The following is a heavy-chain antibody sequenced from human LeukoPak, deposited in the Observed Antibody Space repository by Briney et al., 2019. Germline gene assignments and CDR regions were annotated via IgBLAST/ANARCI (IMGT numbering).Heavy chain of an antibody. V-gene: IGHV1-2*02. Sequence: ASVKVSCKASGYTFTGYYMHWVRQAPGQGLEWMGWINPNSGGTNYAQKFQGRVTMTRDTSISTAYMELSRLRSDDTAVYYCARGVRGSSWYYYFDYWGQGTLVAVSS. D-gene: IGHD6-13*01. J-gene: IGHJ4*02. CDR1: GYTFTGYY. CDR3: ARGVRGSSWYYYFDY. CDR2: INPNSGGT.